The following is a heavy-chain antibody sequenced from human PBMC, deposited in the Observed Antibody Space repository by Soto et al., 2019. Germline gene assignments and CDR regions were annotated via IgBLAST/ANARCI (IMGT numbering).Heavy chain of an antibody. Sequence: EVQLVESGGGLVQPGGSLRLSCAASGFTFSSYSMNWVRQAPGKGLEWFSYISSSSRTIYYADSVKGRFTISRDNATNAVYLQLNRLRAEAPAVYYCARHPERIAQIGWFDPWGQGTLVTVSS. J-gene: IGHJ5*02. CDR3: ARHPERIAQIGWFDP. CDR1: GFTFSSYS. D-gene: IGHD6-13*01. V-gene: IGHV3-48*01. CDR2: ISSSSRTI.